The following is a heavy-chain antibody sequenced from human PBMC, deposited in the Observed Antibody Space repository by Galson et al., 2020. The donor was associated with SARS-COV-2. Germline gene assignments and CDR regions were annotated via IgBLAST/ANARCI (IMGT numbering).Heavy chain of an antibody. D-gene: IGHD3-22*01. V-gene: IGHV4-61*02. Sequence: SETLSLTCTVSGGTISSGSYNWTWIRQPAGKELEWIGRIHSTGSTNYNPSRKRRVTISVDTSKNQFSMRLSSVTAADTAVYCCARSHASSGNALDIWGQGTMVTVSS. J-gene: IGHJ3*02. CDR3: ARSHASSGNALDI. CDR1: GGTISSGSYN. CDR2: IHSTGST.